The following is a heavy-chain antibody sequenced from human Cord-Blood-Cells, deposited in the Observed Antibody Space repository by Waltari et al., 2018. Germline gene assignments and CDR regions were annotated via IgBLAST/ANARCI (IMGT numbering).Heavy chain of an antibody. J-gene: IGHJ4*02. Sequence: QVQLVESGGGVVQPGRSLRLSCAASGFTFSSYGMHWVRQAPGKGLKWWAVISYEGINKYYADSVKGRFTISRDKSKNTLYLQMNSLRAEDTAVYYCAKDSSPYYGGNPNDYWGQGTLVTVSS. CDR3: AKDSSPYYGGNPNDY. CDR2: ISYEGINK. V-gene: IGHV3-30*18. D-gene: IGHD4-17*01. CDR1: GFTFSSYG.